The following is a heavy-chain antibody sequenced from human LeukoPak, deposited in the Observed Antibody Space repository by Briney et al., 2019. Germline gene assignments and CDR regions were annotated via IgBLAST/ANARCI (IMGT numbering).Heavy chain of an antibody. V-gene: IGHV3-23*01. J-gene: IGHJ4*02. D-gene: IGHD3-9*01. CDR1: GFDFSSYG. CDR3: AKGDTYYDLLTCFDF. Sequence: PGGSLRFSCAASGFDFSSYGMSWVRQSPGKGLEWVSTFSASSTITYYADSVKGRFTISRDNSKNTLYLQMNSLRDEDTAVYYCAKGDTYYDLLTCFDFWGPGTLVTVSS. CDR2: FSASSTIT.